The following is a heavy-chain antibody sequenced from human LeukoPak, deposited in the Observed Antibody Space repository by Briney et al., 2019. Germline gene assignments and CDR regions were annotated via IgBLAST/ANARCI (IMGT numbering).Heavy chain of an antibody. V-gene: IGHV3-23*01. Sequence: GGSLRLSCAASGFTFSSYAMSWVRQAPGKGLEWVSAISGSGGSTYYADSVKGRFTISRDNSKNTLYLQMNSLRAEDTAVYYCAKFQGATTSNYYGMDVWGQGTKVTVSS. CDR2: ISGSGGST. J-gene: IGHJ6*02. D-gene: IGHD1-26*01. CDR1: GFTFSSYA. CDR3: AKFQGATTSNYYGMDV.